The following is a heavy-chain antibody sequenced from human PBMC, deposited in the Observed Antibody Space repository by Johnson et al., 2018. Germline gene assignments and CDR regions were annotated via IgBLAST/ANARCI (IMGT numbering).Heavy chain of an antibody. CDR3: TRVGTKDIGAVISYYYYMDV. CDR2: ISSKPYGGTT. D-gene: IGHD2-21*01. V-gene: IGHV3-49*03. CDR1: GFTFGDYA. J-gene: IGHJ6*03. Sequence: EVQLVESGGGLVQPGRSLRLSCTASGFTFGDYAMSWFRQAPGKGLEWVGFISSKPYGGTTEYAASVKGRFAISRDDSKSIAYLQMNSLKTEDTAVYYCTRVGTKDIGAVISYYYYMDVWGKGTTVTVSS.